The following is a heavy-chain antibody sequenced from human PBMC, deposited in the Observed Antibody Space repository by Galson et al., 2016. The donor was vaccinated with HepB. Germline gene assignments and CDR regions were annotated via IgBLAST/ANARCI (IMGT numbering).Heavy chain of an antibody. Sequence: SLRLSCAASGSTFSRYWMSWVRQAPGKGPEWVAHINQDGSERYYVESAKGRFTISRDNAENLLYLQMNSRRAEDTAVYHCARESRGSGSNIWGQGTLVTVSS. V-gene: IGHV3-7*03. CDR2: INQDGSER. J-gene: IGHJ4*02. D-gene: IGHD5-12*01. CDR1: GSTFSRYW. CDR3: ARESRGSGSNI.